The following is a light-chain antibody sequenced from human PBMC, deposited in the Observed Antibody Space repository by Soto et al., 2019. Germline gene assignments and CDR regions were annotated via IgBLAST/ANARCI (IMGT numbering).Light chain of an antibody. CDR3: QHFNDYYVA. CDR2: KAS. Sequence: DIQMTQSPSTLSASVGDRVTITCRASQNIYIWLAWYQQKPGKAPRVVINKASTLESGVPSRFSGSGLGTEFTLTIDSLQPDDVATYYCQHFNDYYVAFGQGTRVEVK. CDR1: QNIYIW. J-gene: IGKJ1*01. V-gene: IGKV1-5*03.